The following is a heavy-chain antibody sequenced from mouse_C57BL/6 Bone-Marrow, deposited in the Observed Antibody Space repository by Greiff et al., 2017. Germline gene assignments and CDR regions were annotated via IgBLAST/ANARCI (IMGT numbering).Heavy chain of an antibody. CDR3: ARYAPFAY. CDR1: GYTFTSYW. Sequence: QVQLQQPGAELVKPGASVKMSCKASGYTFTSYWMHWVKQRPGQGLEWIGMIHPNSGSTNYNEKFNSKATLTVAKSSSTAYMQLSSLTSEDSAVYYCARYAPFAYWGQGTLVTVSA. CDR2: IHPNSGST. V-gene: IGHV1-64*01. J-gene: IGHJ3*01.